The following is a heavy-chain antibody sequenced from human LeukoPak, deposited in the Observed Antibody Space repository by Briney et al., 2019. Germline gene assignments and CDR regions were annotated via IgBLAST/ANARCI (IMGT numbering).Heavy chain of an antibody. CDR1: GGTFSSYA. V-gene: IGHV1-69*04. J-gene: IGHJ6*02. D-gene: IGHD4-17*01. CDR2: IIPILGIA. Sequence: SVKVSCKASGGTFSSYAISWVRQAPGQGLEWMGRIIPILGIANYAQKFQGRVTITADKSTSTAYMELSSLRSEDTAVYYCAGVHGEYYYYYGMDVWGQGTTVTVSS. CDR3: AGVHGEYYYYYGMDV.